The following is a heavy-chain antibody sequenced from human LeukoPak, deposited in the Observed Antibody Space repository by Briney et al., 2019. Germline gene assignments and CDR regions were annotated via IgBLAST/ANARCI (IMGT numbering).Heavy chain of an antibody. CDR1: GFTFTTYA. V-gene: IGHV3-30-3*01. CDR3: AKDLAKDYYYYYMDV. Sequence: PGGSLRLSCAASGFTFTTYAMHWVRQAPGKGLEWVALISYDGVNKYYADSVKGRFTISRDNSKNTLYLQMNSLRAEDAAVYYCAKDLAKDYYYYYMDVWGKGTTVTVS. J-gene: IGHJ6*03. CDR2: ISYDGVNK.